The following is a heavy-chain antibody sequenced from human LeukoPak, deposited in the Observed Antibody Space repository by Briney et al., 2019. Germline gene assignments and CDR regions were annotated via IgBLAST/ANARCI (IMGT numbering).Heavy chain of an antibody. J-gene: IGHJ4*02. Sequence: ASVKVSCKVSGYTLTELSMHWVRQAPGKGLEWMGGFDPEDGETIYAQKLQGRVTMTTDTSTSTAYMELRSLRSDDTAVYYCARGPPHYYDSSGYMNYWGQGTLVTVSS. CDR2: FDPEDGET. D-gene: IGHD3-22*01. CDR3: ARGPPHYYDSSGYMNY. V-gene: IGHV1-24*01. CDR1: GYTLTELS.